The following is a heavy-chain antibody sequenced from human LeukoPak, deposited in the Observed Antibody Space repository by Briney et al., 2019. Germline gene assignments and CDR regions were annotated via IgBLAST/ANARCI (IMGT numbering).Heavy chain of an antibody. Sequence: SETLSLTCAVYGGSFSGYYWSWIRQPPGKGLEWIGEINHSGSTNYNPSLKSRVTISVDTSKNQFSLKLSSVTAADTAVYYCAGEAARPGFPFAADYWGQGTLATVSS. CDR2: INHSGST. V-gene: IGHV4-34*01. CDR3: AGEAARPGFPFAADY. CDR1: GGSFSGYY. J-gene: IGHJ4*02. D-gene: IGHD6-6*01.